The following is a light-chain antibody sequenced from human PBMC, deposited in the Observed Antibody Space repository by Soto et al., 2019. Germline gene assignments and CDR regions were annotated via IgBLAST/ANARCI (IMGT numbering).Light chain of an antibody. Sequence: DIQMTQSPSSLSASVGDRVTITCQASQDISNYLNWYQQKPGKAPKLLIYDASNLETGVPSRFSESGSGTDFTFTISSLQPEDIATYYFQQYDNLPRAFGPGTKVDIK. CDR3: QQYDNLPRA. V-gene: IGKV1-33*01. CDR1: QDISNY. CDR2: DAS. J-gene: IGKJ3*01.